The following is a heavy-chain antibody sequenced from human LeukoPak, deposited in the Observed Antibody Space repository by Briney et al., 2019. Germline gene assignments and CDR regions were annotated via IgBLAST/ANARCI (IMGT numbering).Heavy chain of an antibody. CDR2: ISGSGGST. V-gene: IGHV3-23*01. D-gene: IGHD4-17*01. CDR1: GFTFSSYG. J-gene: IGHJ4*02. Sequence: QSWGSLRLSCAASGFTFSSYGISWVRQAPGKGLEWVSAISGSGGSTYYADSVKGRFTISRDNSKNTLYLQMNSLRAEDTAVYYCARDMDYGDYRDWGQGTLVTVSS. CDR3: ARDMDYGDYRD.